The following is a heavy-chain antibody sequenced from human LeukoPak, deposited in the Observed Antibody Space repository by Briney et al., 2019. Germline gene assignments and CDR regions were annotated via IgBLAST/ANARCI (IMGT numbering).Heavy chain of an antibody. Sequence: SQTLSLTCAISGDSVPSNSAAWNWIRQSPSRGLEWLGRTYYRSKWYNDYAVSVKSRITINPDTSKNQFSLQLNSVTPEDTAVYYCAREARIAVAAPNWFDPWGQGTLVTVSS. D-gene: IGHD6-19*01. CDR2: TYYRSKWYN. V-gene: IGHV6-1*01. CDR1: GDSVPSNSAA. J-gene: IGHJ5*02. CDR3: AREARIAVAAPNWFDP.